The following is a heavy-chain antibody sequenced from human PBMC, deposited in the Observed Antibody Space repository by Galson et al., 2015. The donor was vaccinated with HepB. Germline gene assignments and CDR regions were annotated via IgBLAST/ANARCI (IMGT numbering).Heavy chain of an antibody. CDR2: ISPYNRYT. V-gene: IGHV1-18*01. CDR1: GYTFSSYS. Sequence: SVKVSCKASGYTFSSYSITWVRQAPGQGLEWMGWISPYNRYTNYTQKLQGRVTMTRDTSISTAYMELSRLRSDDTAVYYCARPIRDGYESWYFDLWGRGTLVTVSS. CDR3: ARPIRDGYESWYFDL. J-gene: IGHJ2*01. D-gene: IGHD5-24*01.